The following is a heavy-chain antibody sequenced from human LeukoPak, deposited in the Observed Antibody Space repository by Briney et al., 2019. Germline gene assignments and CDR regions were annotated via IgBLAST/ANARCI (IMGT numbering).Heavy chain of an antibody. V-gene: IGHV3-9*01. CDR3: AKEGGSADFDY. Sequence: GGSLRLSFAASGLPFYDYAMHWVRQAPGKGLEWVSGISWNSGSIGYADSVKGRFTISRDNAKNSLYLEMNSLRAEDTALYYCAKEGGSADFDYWGQGTLVTVSS. CDR1: GLPFYDYA. J-gene: IGHJ4*02. D-gene: IGHD1-26*01. CDR2: ISWNSGSI.